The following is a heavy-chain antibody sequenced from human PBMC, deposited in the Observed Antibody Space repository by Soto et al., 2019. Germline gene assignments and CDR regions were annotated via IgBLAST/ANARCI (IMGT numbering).Heavy chain of an antibody. CDR3: AVARGGVATITY. Sequence: QVQLQESGPGLMKPSQTLSLTCTVSGDSISSGGYYWSWIRQHPGKGLEWIGCIYYGGNTYYNPSLKSRLSISVDTSQNQLSLKLSSMTAADTAVYYCAVARGGVATITYWGQGTLVTVSS. CDR1: GDSISSGGYY. D-gene: IGHD5-12*01. J-gene: IGHJ4*02. V-gene: IGHV4-31*03. CDR2: IYYGGNT.